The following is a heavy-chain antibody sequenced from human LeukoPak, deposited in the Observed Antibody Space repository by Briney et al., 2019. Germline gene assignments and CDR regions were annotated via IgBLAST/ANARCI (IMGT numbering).Heavy chain of an antibody. CDR2: IYCSGST. D-gene: IGHD6-13*01. CDR1: GGSISSYY. CDR3: ARGRGTGYSSSWSMGYFDY. V-gene: IGHV4-59*01. Sequence: PSETLSLTCTVSGGSISSYYWSWIRQPPGKGLEWIGYIYCSGSTNYNPSLKSRVTISVDTSKNQFSLKLSSVTAADTAVYYCARGRGTGYSSSWSMGYFDYWGQGTLVTVSS. J-gene: IGHJ4*02.